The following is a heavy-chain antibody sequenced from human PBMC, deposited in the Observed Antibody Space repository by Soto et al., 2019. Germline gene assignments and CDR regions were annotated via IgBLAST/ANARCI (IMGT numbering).Heavy chain of an antibody. V-gene: IGHV3-21*01. Sequence: GGSLRLSCATSGFTFSSYSMNWVRQAPGMGLEWVSSISSSSRYIYYADSVRGRFTISRDNAKNSLYLQINSLRAEGTAVYYCARDRLVAATSAPPYCYYGMDVWGQGTTVTVSS. CDR2: ISSSSRYI. J-gene: IGHJ6*02. D-gene: IGHD2-15*01. CDR3: ARDRLVAATSAPPYCYYGMDV. CDR1: GFTFSSYS.